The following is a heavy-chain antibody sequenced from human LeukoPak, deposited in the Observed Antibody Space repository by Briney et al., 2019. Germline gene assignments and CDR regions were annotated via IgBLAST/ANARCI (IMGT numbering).Heavy chain of an antibody. CDR2: IYDSGTT. Sequence: PETLSLTCTVSRGSIRTYYWSWIRQSPGKGLEWIGYIYDSGTTKYNPSLKSRVTISVDTSKNQFSLKLSSVTAADTAVYYCARSGGSYYDTDAFDIWGQGTMVTVSS. J-gene: IGHJ3*02. CDR1: RGSIRTYY. D-gene: IGHD1-26*01. CDR3: ARSGGSYYDTDAFDI. V-gene: IGHV4-59*08.